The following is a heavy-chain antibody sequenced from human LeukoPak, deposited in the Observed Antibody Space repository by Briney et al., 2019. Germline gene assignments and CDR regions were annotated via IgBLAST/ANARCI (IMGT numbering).Heavy chain of an antibody. J-gene: IGHJ5*02. D-gene: IGHD3-3*01. Sequence: SVKVSCKASGGAFSSYAISWVRQAPGQGLEWMGRIIPIFGTANYAQKFQGRVTITTDESTSTAYMELSSLRSEDMAVYYCARTPITISPYNWFDPWGQGTLVTVSS. CDR2: IIPIFGTA. V-gene: IGHV1-69*05. CDR1: GGAFSSYA. CDR3: ARTPITISPYNWFDP.